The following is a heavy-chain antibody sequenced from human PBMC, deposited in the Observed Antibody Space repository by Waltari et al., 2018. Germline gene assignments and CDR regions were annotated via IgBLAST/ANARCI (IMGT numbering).Heavy chain of an antibody. D-gene: IGHD5-18*01. J-gene: IGHJ4*02. CDR3: ARFVDTANYFDY. V-gene: IGHV3-48*04. Sequence: EVQLVESGGGLVQPGGYLRLSCAASGITFSTYRLNWVPQAPGQWLKWMSYISSSINTIYYADSVKGRFTISRDNAKNSLYLQMNGLRAEDTAVYYCARFVDTANYFDYWGQGTLVTVSS. CDR2: ISSSINTI. CDR1: GITFSTYR.